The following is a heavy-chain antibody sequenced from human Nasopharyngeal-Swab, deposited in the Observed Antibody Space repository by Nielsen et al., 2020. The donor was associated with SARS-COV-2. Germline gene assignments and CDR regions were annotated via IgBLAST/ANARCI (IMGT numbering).Heavy chain of an antibody. CDR1: GFSFRSYW. CDR3: AKDEDSSPSQRGY. D-gene: IGHD6-6*01. J-gene: IGHJ4*02. CDR2: ISFDGTDK. Sequence: GESLKISCAASGFSFRSYWMHWVRQAPGKGLEWVAFISFDGTDKYYADSVKGRLTISRDNSKNTLSLQMNSLKFEDTAVYYCAKDEDSSPSQRGYWGQGTLVTVSS. V-gene: IGHV3-30*18.